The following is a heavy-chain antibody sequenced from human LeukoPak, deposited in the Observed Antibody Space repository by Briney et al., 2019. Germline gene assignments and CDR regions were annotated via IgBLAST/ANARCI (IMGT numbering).Heavy chain of an antibody. Sequence: SETLSLTCTVSGYSISSGYYWGWIRPPPGKGLEWIGNIYHSGSTYYNPSLKSRVTISVDTSKNQFSLKLSSVTAADTAVYYCARVVVVPAASNWFDPWGQGTLVTVSS. CDR1: GYSISSGYY. V-gene: IGHV4-38-2*02. J-gene: IGHJ5*02. CDR2: IYHSGST. CDR3: ARVVVVPAASNWFDP. D-gene: IGHD2-2*01.